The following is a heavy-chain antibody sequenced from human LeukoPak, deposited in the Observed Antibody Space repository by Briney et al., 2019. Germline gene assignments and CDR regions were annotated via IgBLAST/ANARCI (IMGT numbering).Heavy chain of an antibody. D-gene: IGHD1-26*01. J-gene: IGHJ4*02. CDR2: ISFDGNNK. V-gene: IGHV3-30*03. CDR1: GFTFSSYG. CDR3: ARDIAGDTKFDY. Sequence: GRSLRLSCAASGFTFSSYGMHWVRQAPGKGLEWVTAISFDGNNKYYADSVKGRFTTSRDNSKNTLYLEMNSLRPEDTAVYYCARDIAGDTKFDYWGQGVLVTVSS.